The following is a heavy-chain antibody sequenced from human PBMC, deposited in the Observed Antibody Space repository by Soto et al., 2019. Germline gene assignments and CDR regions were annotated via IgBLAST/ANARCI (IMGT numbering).Heavy chain of an antibody. CDR3: ARGNPYYDFWSGYLIPGKDYYYGMDV. CDR2: IIPIFGTA. CDR1: GGTFSSYA. J-gene: IGHJ6*02. D-gene: IGHD3-3*01. V-gene: IGHV1-69*13. Sequence: SVKVSCKASGGTFSSYAISWVRQAPGQGLEWMGGIIPIFGTANYAQKFQGRVTITADESTGTAYMELSSLRSEDTAVYYCARGNPYYDFWSGYLIPGKDYYYGMDVWGQGTTVTVSS.